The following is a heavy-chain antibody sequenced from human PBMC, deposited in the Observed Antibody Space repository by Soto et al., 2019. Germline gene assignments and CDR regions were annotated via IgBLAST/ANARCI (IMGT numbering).Heavy chain of an antibody. D-gene: IGHD3-22*01. CDR3: AHLYYYDSSGYYPEYFQH. J-gene: IGHJ1*01. CDR1: GFSLSTSGVG. CDR2: IYWDDDK. Sequence: QITLKESGPTLVKPTQTLTLTCTFSGFSLSTSGVGVGWIRQPPGKALEWLALIYWDDDKRYSPSLKSRLTITKDTAKNHVVLTMAHMDPVDTATYYCAHLYYYDSSGYYPEYFQHWGQGTLVTVSS. V-gene: IGHV2-5*02.